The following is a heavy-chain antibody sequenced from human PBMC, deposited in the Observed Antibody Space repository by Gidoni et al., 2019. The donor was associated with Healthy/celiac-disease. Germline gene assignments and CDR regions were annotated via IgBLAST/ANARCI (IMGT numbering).Heavy chain of an antibody. CDR3: ARLTYGSGSYDVYYYYMDV. CDR2: IYYSGST. CDR1: GGPISSYY. Sequence: QVQLQDSGPGLVKPSETLSLTCTVAGGPISSYYWSWIRQPPGKGLEWIGYIYYSGSTNYNPALKSRVTISVDTSKNQFSLKLSSVTAADTAVYYCARLTYGSGSYDVYYYYMDVWGKGTTVTVSS. V-gene: IGHV4-59*08. D-gene: IGHD3-10*01. J-gene: IGHJ6*03.